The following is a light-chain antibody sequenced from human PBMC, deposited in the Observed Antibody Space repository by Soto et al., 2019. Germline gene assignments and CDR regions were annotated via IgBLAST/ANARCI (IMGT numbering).Light chain of an antibody. CDR2: DVS. CDR1: SSDVGGYNY. CDR3: SSYTTTSTVI. Sequence: QSALTQPASVSGSPGQSITISCSGTSSDVGGYNYVSWYQQKPNKAPKVMIYDVSHRPSGVSDRFSGSKSGNRASLTISGLQAEDEAVYYCSSYTTTSTVIFGGGTKLTVL. V-gene: IGLV2-14*03. J-gene: IGLJ2*01.